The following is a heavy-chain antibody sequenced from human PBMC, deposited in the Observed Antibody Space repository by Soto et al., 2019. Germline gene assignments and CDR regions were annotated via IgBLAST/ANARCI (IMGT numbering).Heavy chain of an antibody. J-gene: IGHJ4*02. Sequence: SGPTLVNPPQTLTLTCTFSGFSLSTSAVGVGWIRQPPGKALEWLALIYWDDDKRYSPSLKSRLTITKDTSKNQVVLTMTNMDPVDTATYYCAHDTFYYGSEDYSREDYFDYWGQGTLVTVSS. CDR3: AHDTFYYGSEDYSREDYFDY. V-gene: IGHV2-5*02. D-gene: IGHD3-10*01. CDR2: IYWDDDK. CDR1: GFSLSTSAVG.